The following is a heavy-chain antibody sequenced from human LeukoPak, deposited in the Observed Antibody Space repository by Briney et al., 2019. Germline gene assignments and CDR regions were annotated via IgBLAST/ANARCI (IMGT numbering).Heavy chain of an antibody. CDR1: GGTFSSYA. Sequence: ASVKVSCKASGGTFSSYAISWVRQAPGQGLEWMGWINPNSGDTNYAQKFQGRVTMTWDTSISTAYMELSRLISDDTALYYCAKPAAAGNYFDYWGQGTLVTVSS. J-gene: IGHJ4*02. D-gene: IGHD6-13*01. CDR2: INPNSGDT. V-gene: IGHV1-2*02. CDR3: AKPAAAGNYFDY.